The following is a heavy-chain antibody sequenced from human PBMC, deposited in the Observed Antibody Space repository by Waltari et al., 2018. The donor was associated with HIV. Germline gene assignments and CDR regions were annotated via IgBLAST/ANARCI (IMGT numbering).Heavy chain of an antibody. CDR1: GGSLSGSF. Sequence: QVKLQQWGAGQVQPSETLSLTCLVPGGSLSGSFWAWIRQTPEKGLEWIGEVDQSGAANLKPSFKTRATVSLDPVRNHFALKWRAVTAADTAVYFCARGPRVRLVRGLPFYYSALDVWGQGNTVIVSS. CDR2: VDQSGAA. V-gene: IGHV4-34*02. D-gene: IGHD1-26*01. J-gene: IGHJ6*02. CDR3: ARGPRVRLVRGLPFYYSALDV.